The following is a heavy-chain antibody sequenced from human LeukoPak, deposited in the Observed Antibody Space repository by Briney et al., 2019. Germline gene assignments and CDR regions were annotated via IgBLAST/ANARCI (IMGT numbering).Heavy chain of an antibody. D-gene: IGHD3-10*01. V-gene: IGHV3-23*01. CDR3: AKGGGYGSGTYSED. J-gene: IGHJ4*02. Sequence: GGSLRLSCAASGFIFSTYGMTWFRQAPGRGLEWVSGISGSGLNTYYADSVKGRFTISRDNSKNMLYLQMNSLGAEDTAVYYCAKGGGYGSGTYSEDWGQGSLVTVSS. CDR1: GFIFSTYG. CDR2: ISGSGLNT.